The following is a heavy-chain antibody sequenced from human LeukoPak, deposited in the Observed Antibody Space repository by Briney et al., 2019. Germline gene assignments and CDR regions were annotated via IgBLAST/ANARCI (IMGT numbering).Heavy chain of an antibody. CDR2: INHSGST. J-gene: IGHJ6*04. V-gene: IGHV4-39*07. Sequence: PSETLSLTCTASGGSISSSSYYWGWIRQPPGKGLEWIGEINHSGSTNYNPSLKSRVTISVDTSKNQFSLKLSSVTAADTAVYYCAREERKVRGVSMDVWGKGTTVTVSS. CDR3: AREERKVRGVSMDV. CDR1: GGSISSSSYY. D-gene: IGHD3-10*01.